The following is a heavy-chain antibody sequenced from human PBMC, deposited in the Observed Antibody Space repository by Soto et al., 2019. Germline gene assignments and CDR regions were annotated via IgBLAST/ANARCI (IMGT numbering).Heavy chain of an antibody. Sequence: ASVKVSCKASGYTFTSYYMHWVRQAPGQGLEWMGINNPSGGSTSYAQKIQGRVTMTRDTSTSTVYMELSSLSSEDTAVYYCASLGRGAPFDYWGQGTLVTVSS. J-gene: IGHJ4*02. CDR2: NNPSGGST. CDR3: ASLGRGAPFDY. D-gene: IGHD3-16*01. CDR1: GYTFTSYY. V-gene: IGHV1-46*03.